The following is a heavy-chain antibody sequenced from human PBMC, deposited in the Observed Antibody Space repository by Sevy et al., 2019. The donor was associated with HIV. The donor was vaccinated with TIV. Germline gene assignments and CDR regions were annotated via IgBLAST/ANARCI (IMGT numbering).Heavy chain of an antibody. D-gene: IGHD3-22*01. Sequence: GGSLRLSCAASGFSFNNAWRSWVRQAPGKGLEWVGHIKTKTDGGTADNAAPVQDRFIISRDDSENIVFLQMNGLESEDTAVYYCTTDYGYYNSSGFNPDYFDYWGQGTLVTVSS. CDR2: IKTKTDGGTA. V-gene: IGHV3-15*01. J-gene: IGHJ4*02. CDR1: GFSFNNAW. CDR3: TTDYGYYNSSGFNPDYFDY.